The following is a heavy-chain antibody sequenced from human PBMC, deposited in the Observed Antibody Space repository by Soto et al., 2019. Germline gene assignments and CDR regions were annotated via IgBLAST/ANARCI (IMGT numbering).Heavy chain of an antibody. D-gene: IGHD4-17*01. CDR2: ISWNARGG. V-gene: IGHV3-9*01. CDR1: GFTFEEYA. CDR3: AKDIGETTFLGWCFDL. Sequence: EVQLVESGGGLVQPGRSLRLSCAASGFTFEEYAMHWVRQAPGKGLEWVSGISWNARGGHYADSVKGRFTISRDNAKNSLYLQMNSLRPEDTAVYYCAKDIGETTFLGWCFDLWGRGTLVSVSS. J-gene: IGHJ2*01.